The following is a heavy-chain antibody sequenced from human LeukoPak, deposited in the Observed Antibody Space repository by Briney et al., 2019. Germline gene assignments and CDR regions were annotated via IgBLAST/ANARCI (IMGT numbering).Heavy chain of an antibody. CDR1: GFSFNAYS. V-gene: IGHV3-21*01. CDR3: AREFSGFDY. D-gene: IGHD2/OR15-2a*01. CDR2: IGSSSIYK. J-gene: IGHJ4*02. Sequence: PGGSLRPSCAASGFSFNAYSMNWVRQAPGKGLEWVSFIGSSSIYKYYADSVKGRFTISRDNAKNSLYLQMNSLRAEDTGVYYCAREFSGFDYWGRGTAVTVSS.